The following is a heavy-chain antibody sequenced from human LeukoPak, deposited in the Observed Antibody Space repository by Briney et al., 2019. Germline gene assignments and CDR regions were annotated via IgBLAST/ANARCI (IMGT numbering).Heavy chain of an antibody. D-gene: IGHD3-9*01. CDR3: ARGADWFDFDY. Sequence: SETLSLTCTVSGGSISSYYWSWIRQPPGKGLEWIGYIYTSGSTNYNPSLKSRVTISVDTSKNQFSLKLSSVTAADTAVYYCARGADWFDFDYWGQGTLVTVSS. V-gene: IGHV4-4*09. J-gene: IGHJ4*02. CDR1: GGSISSYY. CDR2: IYTSGST.